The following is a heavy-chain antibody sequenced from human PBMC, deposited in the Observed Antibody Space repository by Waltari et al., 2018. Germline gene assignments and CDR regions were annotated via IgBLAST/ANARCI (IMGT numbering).Heavy chain of an antibody. CDR3: TRDLYGSGGDWFDP. Sequence: EERLVESGGGLVKPGGSLRLSCVASGFRLSDYDLNWVRQAPGTGLEWLSSIGGTHSNIFYVESVRGRFTVSRDNSKNSLYLEMSNVRAEDTGLYYCTRDLYGSGGDWFDPWGQGTLVTVSS. D-gene: IGHD3-10*01. CDR2: IGGTHSNI. V-gene: IGHV3-21*03. CDR1: GFRLSDYD. J-gene: IGHJ5*02.